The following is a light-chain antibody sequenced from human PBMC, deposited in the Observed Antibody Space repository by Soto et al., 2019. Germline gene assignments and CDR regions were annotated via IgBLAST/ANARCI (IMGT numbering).Light chain of an antibody. J-gene: IGLJ3*02. Sequence: QSVLTQPPSASSTPGQTVTISCSGSTSNIGTFYVYWYQHLPGTAPKLLIYLGDQRASGVSDRFSGSKSGTSASLAINGLQAEDEADYYCCSYAASDTWVFGGGTKLTVL. CDR3: CSYAASDTWV. CDR1: TSNIGTFY. CDR2: LGD. V-gene: IGLV1-47*02.